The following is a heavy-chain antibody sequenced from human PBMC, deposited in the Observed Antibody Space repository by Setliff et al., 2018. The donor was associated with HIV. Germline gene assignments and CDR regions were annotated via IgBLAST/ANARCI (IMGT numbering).Heavy chain of an antibody. Sequence: SVKVSCKASGYTFTGYHIHWVRQAPGQGLEWLGRINPNSGGTKYAQKFQGRVTMTRDTSISTAYMQLSSLSSDDTVVYYCARGGYSGYDTGDAFDIWGQGTMVTVSS. J-gene: IGHJ3*02. D-gene: IGHD5-12*01. CDR1: GYTFTGYH. CDR2: INPNSGGT. V-gene: IGHV1-2*05. CDR3: ARGGYSGYDTGDAFDI.